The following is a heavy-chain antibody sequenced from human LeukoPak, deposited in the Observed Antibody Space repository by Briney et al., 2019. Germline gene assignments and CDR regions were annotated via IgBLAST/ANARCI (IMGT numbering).Heavy chain of an antibody. CDR2: ISSTGGTI. J-gene: IGHJ5*02. V-gene: IGHV3-48*01. CDR1: GFTFSSNS. D-gene: IGHD1-26*01. CDR3: TRDLNRGSYHWFDP. Sequence: GGSLRLSCAASGFTFSSNSMNWVRQAPGKGLEWVSYISSTGGTIYYADSVKGRFTISRDSSNNTLYLQMSSLRPEDTAVYYCTRDLNRGSYHWFDPWGQGTPVTVS.